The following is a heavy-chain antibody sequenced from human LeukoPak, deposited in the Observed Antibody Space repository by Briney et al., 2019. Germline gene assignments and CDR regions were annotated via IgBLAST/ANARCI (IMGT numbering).Heavy chain of an antibody. CDR3: ATVAGDCSGGRCYLLRFDY. D-gene: IGHD2-15*01. Sequence: TGGSLRLSCAASGFTVSSNYMSWVRQAPGKGLEWVANIKLDGTTKDYVDSVKGRFTIFRDNAKNSLYLQMNNLRGDDTAVYYCATVAGDCSGGRCYLLRFDYWGQGTLVTVSS. J-gene: IGHJ4*02. CDR1: GFTVSSNY. CDR2: IKLDGTTK. V-gene: IGHV3-7*01.